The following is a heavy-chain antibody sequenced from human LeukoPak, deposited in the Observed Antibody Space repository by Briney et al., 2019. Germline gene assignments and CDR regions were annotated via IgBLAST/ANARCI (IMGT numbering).Heavy chain of an antibody. Sequence: TGGSLRLSCAASGYTFSSYWMSWVRQATGKGREWVANIKQDGGGTYYVDSLKGRFTISRDNAKNSLYLQMNSLRAEDMAVYYCAKDRYSGYGMDVWGQGTTVTVSS. D-gene: IGHD1-26*01. CDR3: AKDRYSGYGMDV. CDR1: GYTFSSYW. CDR2: IKQDGGGT. J-gene: IGHJ6*02. V-gene: IGHV3-7*03.